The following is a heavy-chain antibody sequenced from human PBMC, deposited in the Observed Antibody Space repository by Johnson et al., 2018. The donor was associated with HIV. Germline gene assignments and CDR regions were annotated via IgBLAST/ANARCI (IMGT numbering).Heavy chain of an antibody. V-gene: IGHV3-30*02. J-gene: IGHJ3*01. Sequence: QEQLVESGGGLVQPGGSLRLSCAASGFTVSSIYMSWVRQAPGKGLEWVAFTAHDESITHYADSVKGRFTMSRDKSKSTLNLQMNSLRAEDTAIYYCAKDDNLGVWYSDAFDVWGQGTVVTVSS. CDR3: AKDDNLGVWYSDAFDV. CDR1: GFTVSSIY. CDR2: TAHDESIT. D-gene: IGHD6-19*01.